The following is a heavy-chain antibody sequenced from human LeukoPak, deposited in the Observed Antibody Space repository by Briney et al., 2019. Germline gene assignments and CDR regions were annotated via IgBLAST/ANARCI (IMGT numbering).Heavy chain of an antibody. D-gene: IGHD3-22*01. CDR2: INHSGST. V-gene: IGHV4-34*01. CDR3: ARGVNKGYYYDSSGYYSKPTFDY. J-gene: IGHJ4*02. CDR1: GGSFSGYY. Sequence: SETLSLTCAVYGGSFSGYYWSWIRQPPGKGLEWVGEINHSGSTNYNPSLKSRVTISVDKSKNQFSLKLSSVTAPDTAVCYCARGVNKGYYYDSSGYYSKPTFDYWGQGTLVTVSS.